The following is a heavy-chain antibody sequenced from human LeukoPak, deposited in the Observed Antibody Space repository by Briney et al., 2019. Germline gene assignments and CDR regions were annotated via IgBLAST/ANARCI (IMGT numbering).Heavy chain of an antibody. J-gene: IGHJ4*02. CDR1: GFTFDDYA. D-gene: IGHD3-9*01. CDR2: ISWNSGSI. V-gene: IGHV3-9*03. Sequence: GRSLRLSCAASGFTFDDYAMHWVRQAPGKGLEWVPGISWNSGSIGYADSVKGRFTISRDNAKNSLYLQMNSLRAEDMALYYCAKGSYYDILTGYFIYWGQGTLVTVSS. CDR3: AKGSYYDILTGYFIY.